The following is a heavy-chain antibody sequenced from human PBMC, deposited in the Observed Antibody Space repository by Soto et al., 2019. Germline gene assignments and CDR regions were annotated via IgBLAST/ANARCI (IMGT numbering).Heavy chain of an antibody. J-gene: IGHJ4*02. Sequence: PGGSLRLSCAASGFTFSNYWMTWVRQAPGKGLEWVANIKEDGSEKHYVDSVKGRFTISRDNAKNSLYLQMNSLRVEDTAVYFYSRDVVVGAKALNYWGQGALVTVSS. V-gene: IGHV3-7*01. D-gene: IGHD2-15*01. CDR3: SRDVVVGAKALNY. CDR2: IKEDGSEK. CDR1: GFTFSNYW.